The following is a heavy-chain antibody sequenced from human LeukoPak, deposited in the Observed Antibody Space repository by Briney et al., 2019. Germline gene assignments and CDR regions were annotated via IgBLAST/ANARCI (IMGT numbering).Heavy chain of an antibody. D-gene: IGHD5-12*01. CDR3: ARINVATVDY. V-gene: IGHV4-59*01. CDR2: IMYSGSI. Sequence: SETLSLTCTVSGGSISGFDWSWIRQPPGKGLEWIGYIMYSGSINYSPSLRSRVTISVDTSKKHFSLKLSSVTAADTAMYYCARINVATVDYWGQGTLVTVSS. CDR1: GGSISGFD. J-gene: IGHJ4*02.